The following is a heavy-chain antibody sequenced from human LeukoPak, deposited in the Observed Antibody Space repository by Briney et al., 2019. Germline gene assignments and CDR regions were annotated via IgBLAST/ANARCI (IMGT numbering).Heavy chain of an antibody. J-gene: IGHJ3*01. CDR1: GFTFSTYA. CDR2: ISYDGSNK. Sequence: GGSLRLSCAASGFTFSTYALHWVRQAPGKGLSWVTVISYDGSNKYYAASVKGRFTISRDNSKNILYLQMNSVRAEDTAVYYCVKAGATAMVTDKDAFDVWGQGTMVTVSS. CDR3: VKAGATAMVTDKDAFDV. D-gene: IGHD5-18*01. V-gene: IGHV3-30*18.